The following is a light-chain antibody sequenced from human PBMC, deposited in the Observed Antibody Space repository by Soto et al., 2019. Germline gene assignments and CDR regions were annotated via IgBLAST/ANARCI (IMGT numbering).Light chain of an antibody. Sequence: EIVLTQSPATPSLSPGERATLSCRASQSVGGFVAWYQQKPGQAPRLLIYDASNRAAGIPARFSGSGSGTDYTLSISSLEPEDFAVYYCQQRGNWPLTFGGGTKVEIK. CDR2: DAS. CDR1: QSVGGF. J-gene: IGKJ4*01. V-gene: IGKV3-11*01. CDR3: QQRGNWPLT.